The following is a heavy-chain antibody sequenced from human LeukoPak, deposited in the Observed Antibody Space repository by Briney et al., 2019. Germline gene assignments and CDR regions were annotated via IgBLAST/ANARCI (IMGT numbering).Heavy chain of an antibody. CDR3: ARVGLAGAFDI. CDR1: GFTVSSNY. D-gene: IGHD6-19*01. V-gene: IGHV3-53*05. CDR2: IYSAGST. Sequence: GGSLRLSCVASGFTVSSNYMSWVRQAPGKGLEWVSVIYSAGSTYYADSVKGRFTISRDNSKNTLYLQMNSLRAEDTAVYYCARVGLAGAFDIWGQGTMVTVSS. J-gene: IGHJ3*02.